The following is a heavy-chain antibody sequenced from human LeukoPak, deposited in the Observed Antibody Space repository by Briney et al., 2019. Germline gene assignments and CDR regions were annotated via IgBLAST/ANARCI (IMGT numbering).Heavy chain of an antibody. V-gene: IGHV3-72*01. CDR2: SRNKANSYTT. D-gene: IGHD6-19*01. J-gene: IGHJ6*02. CDR3: TRISRIAVAGHYYYGMDV. Sequence: GGSLRLSCAASGFTFSSYAMSWVRQAPGKGLEWVGRSRNKANSYTTEYAASVQGRFTISRDDSNNSLYLQMNSLKTEDTAVYYCTRISRIAVAGHYYYGMDVWGQGTTVTVSS. CDR1: GFTFSSYA.